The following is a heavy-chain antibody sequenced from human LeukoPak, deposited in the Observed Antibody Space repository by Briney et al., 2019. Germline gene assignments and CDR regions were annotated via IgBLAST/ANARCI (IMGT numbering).Heavy chain of an antibody. Sequence: GGSLRLSCAVSGFPLSSYDMSRVRQAPGKGLEWVSLVSKSGSTTYYSDSVKGRFTISRDNSKNTLYLQMNSLRAEDTAVYYCAKELSSGSYFSYFDYWGQGTLVTVSS. V-gene: IGHV3-23*01. CDR3: AKELSSGSYFSYFDY. CDR2: VSKSGSTT. D-gene: IGHD1-26*01. J-gene: IGHJ4*02. CDR1: GFPLSSYD.